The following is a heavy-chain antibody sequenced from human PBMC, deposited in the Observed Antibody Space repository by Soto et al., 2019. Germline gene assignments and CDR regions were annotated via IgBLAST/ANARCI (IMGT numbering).Heavy chain of an antibody. J-gene: IGHJ5*02. Sequence: GGSLRRSCAASGFTFRNYALPCARQAPWKGLEGFSRLLRRGSIAYYADSVRGRFTISSDTSANSLYIQMDNLRAEDTAIYYCSKYDISGDRICIMASWAQGTVVTGSS. CDR2: LLRRGSIA. V-gene: IGHV3-23*01. CDR1: GFTFRNYA. D-gene: IGHD3-16*01. CDR3: SKYDISGDRICIMAS.